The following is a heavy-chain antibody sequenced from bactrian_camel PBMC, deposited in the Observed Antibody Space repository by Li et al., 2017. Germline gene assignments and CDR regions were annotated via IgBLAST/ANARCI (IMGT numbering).Heavy chain of an antibody. CDR3: AAVTGCSLTPWLRDPGNKSGPMN. J-gene: IGHJ4*01. Sequence: VQLVESGGGSVQTGGSLRLSCAGSGVSYSHYCMGWFRQAPGKEREGVAVITRIHGGTEYADSVKGRFIISRDSSKMTWTLQMNNLKPEDTAMYYCAAVTGCSLTPWLRDPGNKSGPMNWGQGTQVTVS. V-gene: IGHV3S40*01. CDR1: GVSYSHYC. CDR2: ITRIHGGT. D-gene: IGHD3*01.